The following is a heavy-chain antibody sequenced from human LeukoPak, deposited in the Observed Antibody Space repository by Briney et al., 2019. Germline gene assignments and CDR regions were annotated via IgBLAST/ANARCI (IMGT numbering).Heavy chain of an antibody. D-gene: IGHD3-3*01. CDR2: ISGDGGST. V-gene: IGHV3-43*02. CDR3: AKAVYDFWSGYYTDY. J-gene: IGHJ4*02. CDR1: GFTFDDYA. Sequence: GGSLRLSCAASGFTFDDYAMHWVRQAPGKGLEWVSLISGDGGSTYYADSVKGRFTISRDNSKNSLYLQMNSLRTEDTALYYCAKAVYDFWSGYYTDYWGQGTLVTVS.